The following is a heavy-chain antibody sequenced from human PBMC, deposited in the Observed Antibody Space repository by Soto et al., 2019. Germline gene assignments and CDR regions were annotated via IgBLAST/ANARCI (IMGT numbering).Heavy chain of an antibody. D-gene: IGHD2-15*01. CDR2: ISGSGGST. CDR3: ARTYSGPLYLDY. J-gene: IGHJ4*02. CDR1: GFTFSSYA. Sequence: GGSLRLSCAASGFTFSSYAMSWVRQAPGKGLEWVSAISGSGGSTYYADSVKGRFTISRDNAKNSLYLQMNSLRDEDTAVYYCARTYSGPLYLDYWGQGTLVTVSS. V-gene: IGHV3-23*01.